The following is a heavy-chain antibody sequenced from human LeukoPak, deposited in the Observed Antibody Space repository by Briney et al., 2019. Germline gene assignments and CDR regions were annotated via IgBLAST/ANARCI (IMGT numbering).Heavy chain of an antibody. J-gene: IGHJ4*02. Sequence: GGSLRLSCAASGFTFSSYGMHWVRQAPGKGLEWVAVISYDGSNKYYADSVKGRFTISRDNSKNTPYLQMNSLRAEDTAVYYCAKGRYNWNDPIDYWGQGTLVTVSS. D-gene: IGHD1-1*01. V-gene: IGHV3-30*18. CDR1: GFTFSSYG. CDR3: AKGRYNWNDPIDY. CDR2: ISYDGSNK.